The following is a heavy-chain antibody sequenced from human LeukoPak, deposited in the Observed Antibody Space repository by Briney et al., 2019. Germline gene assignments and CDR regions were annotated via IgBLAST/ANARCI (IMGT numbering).Heavy chain of an antibody. V-gene: IGHV4-34*01. CDR1: GGSFSGYY. Sequence: SETLSLTCAVYGGSFSGYYWSWIRQPPGKGLEWIGEINHSGSTNYNPSLKSRVTISVDTSKNQFSLKLSSVTAADTAVYYCARAGPGYSYGYTPFSFDSWGQGTLVTVSP. CDR3: ARAGPGYSYGYTPFSFDS. D-gene: IGHD5-18*01. CDR2: INHSGST. J-gene: IGHJ4*01.